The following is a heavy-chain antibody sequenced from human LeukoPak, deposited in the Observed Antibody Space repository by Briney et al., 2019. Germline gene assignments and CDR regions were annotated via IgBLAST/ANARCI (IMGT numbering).Heavy chain of an antibody. J-gene: IGHJ6*03. D-gene: IGHD3-10*01. V-gene: IGHV3-30*02. Sequence: GGSLRLSCAASGFTFSSYGMHWVRQAPGKGLEWVAFIRYDGSNKYYADSVKGRFTISRDNSKNTLYLQMNSLRAEDTAVYFCARVPYGNYYYYYMDVWGKGTTDTVSS. CDR2: IRYDGSNK. CDR1: GFTFSSYG. CDR3: ARVPYGNYYYYYMDV.